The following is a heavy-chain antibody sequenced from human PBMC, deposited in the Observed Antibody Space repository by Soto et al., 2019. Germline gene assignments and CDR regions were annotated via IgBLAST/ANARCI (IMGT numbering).Heavy chain of an antibody. CDR1: GYTFTRYG. D-gene: IGHD3-16*01. CDR2: INTYNGNT. V-gene: IGHV1-18*01. CDR3: AMVDVYVTPSPQDV. J-gene: IGHJ6*02. Sequence: QVQLVQSGAEVKNPGASVKVSCTASGYTFTRYGIGWARQAPVQGLEWMGWINTYNGNTNYAQNVQGRVTLTTDTSTSTAYMELRSLTSNDTAIYYCAMVDVYVTPSPQDVWGQGTTVIVSS.